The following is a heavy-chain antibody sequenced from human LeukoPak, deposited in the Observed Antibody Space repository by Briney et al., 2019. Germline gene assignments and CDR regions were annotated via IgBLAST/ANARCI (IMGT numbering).Heavy chain of an antibody. V-gene: IGHV3-30*18. CDR3: AKEGGGQWELPTKNWFDP. Sequence: GRSLRLSCAASGFTFSSYGMHWVRQAPGKGLEWVAVISYDGSNKYYADSVKGRFTISRDNSKNTLYLQMNSLRAEDTAVYYCAKEGGGQWELPTKNWFDPWGQGTLVTVSS. CDR2: ISYDGSNK. CDR1: GFTFSSYG. D-gene: IGHD1-26*01. J-gene: IGHJ5*02.